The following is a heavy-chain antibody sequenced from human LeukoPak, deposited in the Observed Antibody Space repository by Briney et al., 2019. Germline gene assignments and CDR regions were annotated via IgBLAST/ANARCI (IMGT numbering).Heavy chain of an antibody. CDR3: ARDGIIRSSSWFPEANPFDY. V-gene: IGHV3-30-3*01. Sequence: GRSLRLSCAASGFTFSSYAMHWVRQAPGKGLEWVPVISYDGSNKYYADSVKGRFTISRDNAKNSLYLQMNSLRAEDTAVYYCARDGIIRSSSWFPEANPFDYWGQGTLVTVPS. CDR2: ISYDGSNK. J-gene: IGHJ4*02. CDR1: GFTFSSYA. D-gene: IGHD6-13*01.